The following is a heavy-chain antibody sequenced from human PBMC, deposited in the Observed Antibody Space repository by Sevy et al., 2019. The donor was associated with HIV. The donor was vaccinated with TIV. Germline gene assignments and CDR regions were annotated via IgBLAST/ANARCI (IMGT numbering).Heavy chain of an antibody. CDR1: RFTFSSYD. Sequence: GGSLRLSCGASRFTFSSYDMHWVRQAAGKGLEWVSGIASGGDAYYPGSVKGRFTISRENAKNSLYLQMNSLRAGDTAVYYCARSGGYSDYGMDVWGQGTTVTVSS. J-gene: IGHJ6*02. D-gene: IGHD5-12*01. V-gene: IGHV3-13*01. CDR3: ARSGGYSDYGMDV. CDR2: IASGGDA.